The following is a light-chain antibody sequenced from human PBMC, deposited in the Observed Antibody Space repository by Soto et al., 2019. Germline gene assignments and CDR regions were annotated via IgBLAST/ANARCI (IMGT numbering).Light chain of an antibody. CDR1: ESVGSY. J-gene: IGKJ1*01. V-gene: IGKV3-11*01. CDR2: ETS. CDR3: QQRSRWPRT. Sequence: EIVLTQSPATLSLSPGERATLSCRASESVGSYLAWFQHQPGQPPRLLIFETSNRASGIPARFSGSGSGTDFTLTISSLEPEDFAVYYCQQRSRWPRTFGQGTKVEVK.